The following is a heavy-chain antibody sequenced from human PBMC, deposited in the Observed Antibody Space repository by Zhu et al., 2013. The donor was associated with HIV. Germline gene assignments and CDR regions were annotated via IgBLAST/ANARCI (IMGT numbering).Heavy chain of an antibody. CDR2: INPKSGGT. Sequence: QVHLVQSGAEVKKPGTSVKVSCNSSGNTFTDFYIHWVRQAPGQGLEWMAWINPKSGGTNYAQKFQGRVAATRDTAITTAYMELSRLRSDDTAVYYCARTGTANAFDIWGQGTMVTVSS. J-gene: IGHJ3*02. V-gene: IGHV1-2*02. D-gene: IGHD1-1*01. CDR3: ARTGTANAFDI. CDR1: GNTFTDFY.